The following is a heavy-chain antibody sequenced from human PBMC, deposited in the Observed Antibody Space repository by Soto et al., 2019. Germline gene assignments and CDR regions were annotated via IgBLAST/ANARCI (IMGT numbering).Heavy chain of an antibody. V-gene: IGHV1-2*02. CDR1: GYTFTGYY. D-gene: IGHD2-2*02. CDR3: AREAGPAAISRYFQH. J-gene: IGHJ1*01. CDR2: INPNSGGT. Sequence: GASVKVSCKASGYTFTGYYMHWVRQAPGQGLEWMGWINPNSGGTNYAQKFQGRVTMTRDTSISTAYMELSRLRSDDTAVYYCAREAGPAAISRYFQHWGQGNLVTV.